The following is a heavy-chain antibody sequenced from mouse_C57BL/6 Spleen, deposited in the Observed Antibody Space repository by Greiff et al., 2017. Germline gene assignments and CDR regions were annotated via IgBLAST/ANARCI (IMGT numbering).Heavy chain of an antibody. CDR2: IDPSDSYT. CDR1: GYTFTSYW. D-gene: IGHD1-1*02. J-gene: IGHJ2*01. CDR3: ARDYGGY. Sequence: QVQLQQPGAELVRPGTSVKLSCKASGYTFTSYWRHWVKQRPGQGLEWIGVIDPSDSYTNYNQKFKGKATLTVDTSSSTAYMQLSSLTSEDSAVYYCARDYGGYWGQGTTLTVSS. V-gene: IGHV1-59*01.